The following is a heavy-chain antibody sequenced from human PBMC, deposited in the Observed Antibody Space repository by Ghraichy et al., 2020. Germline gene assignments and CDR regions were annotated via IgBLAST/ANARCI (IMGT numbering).Heavy chain of an antibody. Sequence: GGSLRLSCVVSGFSLSTYGIHWVRQAPGKGLEWVAVISSDGTNKYYVDSVKGRFTISRDNSKNTLYLQMNSLRPEDTAVYYCAKDRGYTSGWDEGGQGTLVTFSS. CDR1: GFSLSTYG. V-gene: IGHV3-30*18. CDR3: AKDRGYTSGWDE. D-gene: IGHD6-19*01. CDR2: ISSDGTNK. J-gene: IGHJ4*02.